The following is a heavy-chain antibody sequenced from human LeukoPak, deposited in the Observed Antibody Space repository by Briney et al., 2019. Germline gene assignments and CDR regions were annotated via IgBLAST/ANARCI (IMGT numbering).Heavy chain of an antibody. CDR1: GGSTTGYF. J-gene: IGHJ3*02. Sequence: PSETLSLTCTVSGGSTTGYFWTWIRQPPGKGLEWIGYVYYSGRTSYNPSLKSRVTISVDTSKNQFSLKLSSVTAADTAVYHCARHMTVTYDAFDIWGQGTMVTVSS. V-gene: IGHV4-59*08. D-gene: IGHD3-22*01. CDR2: VYYSGRT. CDR3: ARHMTVTYDAFDI.